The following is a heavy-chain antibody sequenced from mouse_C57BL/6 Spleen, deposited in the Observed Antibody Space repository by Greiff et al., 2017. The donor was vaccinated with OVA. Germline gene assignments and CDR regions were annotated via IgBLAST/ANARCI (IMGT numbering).Heavy chain of an antibody. J-gene: IGHJ3*01. CDR3: TTGPGTSAY. D-gene: IGHD4-1*01. Sequence: VQLQQSGAELVRPGASVKLSCTASGFNIKDDYMHWVKQRPEQGLEWIGWIDPENGDTEYASKFQGKATITADTSSNTAYLQLSSLTSEDTAVYYCTTGPGTSAYWGQGTLVTVSA. V-gene: IGHV14-4*01. CDR2: IDPENGDT. CDR1: GFNIKDDY.